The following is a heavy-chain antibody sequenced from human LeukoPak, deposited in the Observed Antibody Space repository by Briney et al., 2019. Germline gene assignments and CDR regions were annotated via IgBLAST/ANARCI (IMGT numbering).Heavy chain of an antibody. J-gene: IGHJ4*01. Sequence: PGGSLRLSCAASGFTFSSHWMHWVRQAPGKGLVWVSRIATDGTAPSYADSVNGRFIISRDNSQNSLFLQMNSLRAEDTAIYYCAKGRRDGYNYPLFDHWGHGALVTVSS. CDR1: GFTFSSHW. CDR2: IATDGTAP. D-gene: IGHD5-24*01. CDR3: AKGRRDGYNYPLFDH. V-gene: IGHV3-74*01.